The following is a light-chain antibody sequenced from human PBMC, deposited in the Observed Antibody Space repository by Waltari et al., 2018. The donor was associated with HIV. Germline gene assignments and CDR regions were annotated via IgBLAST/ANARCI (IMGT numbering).Light chain of an antibody. V-gene: IGKV3D-7*01. CDR2: GAS. CDR1: QRVDSTF. Sequence: TLSLSPGETATLSCRASQRVDSTFLSWYQQKPGQAPRLLIYGASTRVSGIPPRFSGSGSGTDFTLTISSLYPEDFAVYYCQQGKGFPPTFGQGTRVEIK. J-gene: IGKJ5*01. CDR3: QQGKGFPPT.